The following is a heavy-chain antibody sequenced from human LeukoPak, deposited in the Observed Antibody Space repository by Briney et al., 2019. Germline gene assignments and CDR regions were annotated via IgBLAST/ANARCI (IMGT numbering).Heavy chain of an antibody. J-gene: IGHJ3*02. CDR2: ISYDGSNK. V-gene: IGHV3-30-3*01. CDR3: ARDFSQYSGSHNAFDI. Sequence: GGSLRLSCAASGFTFSSYAMPWVRQAPGKGLEWVAVISYDGSNKYYADSVKGRFTISRDNSKNTLYLQMNSLRAVDTAVYYCARDFSQYSGSHNAFDIWGQGTMVTVSS. CDR1: GFTFSSYA. D-gene: IGHD1-26*01.